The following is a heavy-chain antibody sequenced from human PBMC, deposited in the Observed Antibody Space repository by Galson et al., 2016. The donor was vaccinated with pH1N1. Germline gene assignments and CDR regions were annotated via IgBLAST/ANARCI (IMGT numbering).Heavy chain of an antibody. V-gene: IGHV2-5*02. Sequence: PALVTPTQTLTLTCIFSGFSITNRGEAVGWIRQPPGKALEWLALVYWDDDKFYSRSLQSRLTITKDTSKNQVVLRMTNMDPVDTGTYYCANFYYYDTSGFYRYFDYWGQGILVTVSS. J-gene: IGHJ4*02. D-gene: IGHD3-22*01. CDR3: ANFYYYDTSGFYRYFDY. CDR1: GFSITNRGEA. CDR2: VYWDDDK.